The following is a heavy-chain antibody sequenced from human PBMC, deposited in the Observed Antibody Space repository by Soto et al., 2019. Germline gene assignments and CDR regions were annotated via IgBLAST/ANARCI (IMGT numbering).Heavy chain of an antibody. Sequence: GGSLRLSCAASGFTFSDYYMSWIRQAPGKGLEWVSYISSSGSTIYYADSVKGRFTISRDNAKNSLYLQMNSLRAEDTAVYYCARAGPRGEYDSSGYPPDYWGQGTLVTVSS. CDR3: ARAGPRGEYDSSGYPPDY. V-gene: IGHV3-11*01. CDR2: ISSSGSTI. J-gene: IGHJ4*02. D-gene: IGHD3-22*01. CDR1: GFTFSDYY.